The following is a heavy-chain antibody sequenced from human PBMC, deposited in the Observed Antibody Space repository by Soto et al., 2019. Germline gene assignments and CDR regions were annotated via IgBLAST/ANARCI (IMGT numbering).Heavy chain of an antibody. D-gene: IGHD6-13*01. V-gene: IGHV3-48*02. Sequence: GGSLRLSCAASGFTFSSYGMHWVRQAPGKGLEWVSYISSSSSTIYYADSVKGRFTISRDNAKNSLYLQMNSLRDEDTAVYYCARGDSSSWNYYYYGMDVWGQGTTVTVSS. J-gene: IGHJ6*02. CDR2: ISSSSSTI. CDR3: ARGDSSSWNYYYYGMDV. CDR1: GFTFSSYG.